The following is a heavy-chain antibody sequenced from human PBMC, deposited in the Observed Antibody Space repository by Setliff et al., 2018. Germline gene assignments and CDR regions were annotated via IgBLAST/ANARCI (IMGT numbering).Heavy chain of an antibody. D-gene: IGHD2-2*01. CDR2: ISYDGSNK. J-gene: IGHJ4*02. CDR1: GFTFSSYG. V-gene: IGHV3-30*03. Sequence: PGGSLRLSCAASGFTFSSYGMHWVRQAPGKGLEWVAVISYDGSNKYYADSVEGRFSISRDNAENSLYLQMNSLRTEDTAVYFCARVAMGASCSGTSCQKYRFDYWGQGTLVTVSS. CDR3: ARVAMGASCSGTSCQKYRFDY.